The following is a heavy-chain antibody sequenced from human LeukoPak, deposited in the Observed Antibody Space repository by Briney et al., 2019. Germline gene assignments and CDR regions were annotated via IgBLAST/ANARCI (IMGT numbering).Heavy chain of an antibody. CDR2: MSYDGSDK. J-gene: IGHJ4*02. D-gene: IGHD3-10*01. CDR1: GFTFSNYG. CDR3: AKDSGYYDSGSYYDFDF. V-gene: IGHV3-30*18. Sequence: GGSLRLSCAASGFTFSNYGLHWVRQAPGKGLEWVAVMSYDGSDKYYANSVKGRFTISRDNSKNTLYLQMNSLRAEDTAIYYCAKDSGYYDSGSYYDFDFWGQGTLVTVSS.